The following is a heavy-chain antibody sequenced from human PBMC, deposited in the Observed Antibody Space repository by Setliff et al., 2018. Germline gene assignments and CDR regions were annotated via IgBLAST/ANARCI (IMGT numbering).Heavy chain of an antibody. V-gene: IGHV3-48*01. CDR1: GFTFSNYA. CDR3: ARDPQPSVVGLFFHMDV. Sequence: GESLKISCAASGFTFSNYAMNWVRQAPGEGPEWVSYISGSGATVYYADSVRGRFTISRDNANNSVYLQMVSVRADDTAVYFCARDPQPSVVGLFFHMDVSGKGTTVTVSS. CDR2: ISGSGATV. D-gene: IGHD1-26*01. J-gene: IGHJ6*03.